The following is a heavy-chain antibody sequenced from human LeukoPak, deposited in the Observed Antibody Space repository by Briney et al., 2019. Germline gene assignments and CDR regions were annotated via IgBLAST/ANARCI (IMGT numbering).Heavy chain of an antibody. J-gene: IGHJ6*03. Sequence: GGSLRLSCAASGFTFSSFGMHWARQAPGKGLEWVAFIRYDGNNKYYADSVKGRFTISRNNSNNTLYLQMDSLRPEDTAVYYCAKSGEWFGELLDYYYMDVWGKGTTVTVSS. CDR3: AKSGEWFGELLDYYYMDV. CDR2: IRYDGNNK. CDR1: GFTFSSFG. D-gene: IGHD3-10*01. V-gene: IGHV3-30*02.